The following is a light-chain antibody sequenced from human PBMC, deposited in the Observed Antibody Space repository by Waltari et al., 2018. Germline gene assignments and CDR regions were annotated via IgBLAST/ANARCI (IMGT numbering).Light chain of an antibody. CDR3: QNHERLPAT. Sequence: VLTQSPGTLSLSPGERATLSCRASQSISKYLVWYQQRPGHAPRLLIYAGSTRAAGSPDRFSGSGYGTDFTLTISRLEPEDFAVYYCQNHERLPATFGQGTKVEF. CDR1: QSISKY. CDR2: AGS. V-gene: IGKV3-20*01. J-gene: IGKJ1*01.